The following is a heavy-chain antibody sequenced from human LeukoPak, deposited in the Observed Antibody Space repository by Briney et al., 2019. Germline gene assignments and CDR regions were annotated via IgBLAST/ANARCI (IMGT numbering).Heavy chain of an antibody. J-gene: IGHJ5*02. CDR3: ARVYSSGWYWFDL. V-gene: IGHV4-59*01. Sequence: PSETLSLTCTVSAVPISSYYWHWIRQPPGKGLELIGYIYHSGSTNYNPSLKIRVTISVDTSKHQFSLKLTSVTAADTAVYYCARVYSSGWYWFDLWGQGTLVTVSS. D-gene: IGHD6-19*01. CDR1: AVPISSYY. CDR2: IYHSGST.